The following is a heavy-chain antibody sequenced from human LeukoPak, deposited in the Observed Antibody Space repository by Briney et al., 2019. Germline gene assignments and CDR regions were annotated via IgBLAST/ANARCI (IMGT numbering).Heavy chain of an antibody. J-gene: IGHJ4*02. D-gene: IGHD3-10*01. CDR3: VKDLRAPYGSGSYYTDY. Sequence: PGGSLRLSWSASGXTFSSYAMHWVRQAPGKGLEYVSAISSNGGSTYCADSVKGRFTISRDNSKNTLYLQMSSLRAEDTAVYYCVKDLRAPYGSGSYYTDYWGQGTLVTVSS. CDR2: ISSNGGST. CDR1: GXTFSSYA. V-gene: IGHV3-64D*09.